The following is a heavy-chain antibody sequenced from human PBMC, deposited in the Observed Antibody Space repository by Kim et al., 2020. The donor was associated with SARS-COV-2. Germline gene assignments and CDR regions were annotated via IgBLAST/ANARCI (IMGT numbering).Heavy chain of an antibody. CDR1: GFTFSNFY. V-gene: IGHV3-11*05. Sequence: GGSLRLSCAASGFTFSNFYMTWIRQAAGKGLEWVSYISTQSSYTDYADSVKGRFTISRDNDKNSLFLQMKNMRIEDTDADYCARVFSQPGAPDIWGQGT. J-gene: IGHJ3*02. D-gene: IGHD3-10*01. CDR2: ISTQSSYT. CDR3: ARVFSQPGAPDI.